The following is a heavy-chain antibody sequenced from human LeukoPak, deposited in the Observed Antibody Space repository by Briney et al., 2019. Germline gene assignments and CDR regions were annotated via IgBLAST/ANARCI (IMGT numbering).Heavy chain of an antibody. J-gene: IGHJ4*02. CDR2: IYYSGST. V-gene: IGHV4-59*01. D-gene: IGHD6-19*01. Sequence: SETLSLTCTVSGGSISSYYWSWIRQPPGQGLEWIGYIYYSGSTNYNPSLKSRVTISVDTSKNQFSLKLSSVTAADTAVYYCARRAMAGTGFDYWGQGTLVTVSS. CDR1: GGSISSYY. CDR3: ARRAMAGTGFDY.